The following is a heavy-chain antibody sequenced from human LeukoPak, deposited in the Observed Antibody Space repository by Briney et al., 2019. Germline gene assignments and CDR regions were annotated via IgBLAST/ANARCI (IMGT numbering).Heavy chain of an antibody. CDR1: GYSISSGYY. CDR2: IYHSGST. CDR3: ARPYSSNYDILTGAYYYYYYGMDV. J-gene: IGHJ6*02. V-gene: IGHV4-38-2*02. Sequence: SETLSLTCTVSGYSISSGYYWGWIRQPPGKGLEWIGSIYHSGSTYYNPSLKSRVTISVDTSKNQFSLKLSSVTAADTAVYYCARPYSSNYDILTGAYYYYYYGMDVWGQGTTVTVSS. D-gene: IGHD3-9*01.